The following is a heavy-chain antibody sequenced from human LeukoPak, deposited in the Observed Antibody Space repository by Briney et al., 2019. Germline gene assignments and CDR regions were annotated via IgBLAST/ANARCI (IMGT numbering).Heavy chain of an antibody. CDR2: IYYTGTT. J-gene: IGHJ5*02. Sequence: SETLSLTCTVSGGSISSSLYHWGWIRQSPGKNLEWLGSIYYTGTTHYNPSLKSRVTISVDTSKTQFSLKLSSVTAADTAVYYCASTDIVVVPAADDNWFDPWGQGTLVTVSS. D-gene: IGHD2-2*01. CDR1: GGSISSSLYH. V-gene: IGHV4-39*01. CDR3: ASTDIVVVPAADDNWFDP.